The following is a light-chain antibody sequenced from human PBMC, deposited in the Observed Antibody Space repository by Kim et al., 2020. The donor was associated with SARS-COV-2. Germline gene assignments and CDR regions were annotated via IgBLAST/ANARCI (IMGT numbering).Light chain of an antibody. CDR2: GAS. V-gene: IGKV3-20*01. CDR1: QRVSCSY. Sequence: SPGERATHSYTPSQRVSCSYLALYPQKPGRAPRLVIYGASSSATGLPDRVSGSGSGTDFPLTIRRLEPEEFAVYYCQKYGNQPWTFGQGAKVDSK. J-gene: IGKJ3*01. CDR3: QKYGNQPWT.